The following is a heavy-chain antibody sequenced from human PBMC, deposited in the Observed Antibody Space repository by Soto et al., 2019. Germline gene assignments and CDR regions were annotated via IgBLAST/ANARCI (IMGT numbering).Heavy chain of an antibody. CDR3: ARQYADTSMGGYYYSGLDV. J-gene: IGHJ6*02. Sequence: PGESLKISCEGFGYSFATYWIGWVRQMPGKGLEWMGIIYPADSDTRYSPSFQGQVTISADKSISTAYLQWSSLKASDTAMYYCARQYADTSMGGYYYSGLDVWGQGTTVTVSS. D-gene: IGHD5-18*01. CDR2: IYPADSDT. CDR1: GYSFATYW. V-gene: IGHV5-51*01.